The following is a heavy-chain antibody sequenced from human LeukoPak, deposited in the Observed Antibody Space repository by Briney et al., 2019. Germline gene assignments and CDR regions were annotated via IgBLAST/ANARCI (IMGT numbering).Heavy chain of an antibody. Sequence: AASVKVSCKASGGTFSSYAISWVRQAPGQGLEWMGGIIPIFGTANYAQKFQGRVTITADKSTSTAYMELSSLRSEDTAVYYCAREREGPYGYLDYWGQGTLVIVSS. J-gene: IGHJ4*02. CDR2: IIPIFGTA. CDR1: GGTFSSYA. CDR3: AREREGPYGYLDY. D-gene: IGHD4-17*01. V-gene: IGHV1-69*06.